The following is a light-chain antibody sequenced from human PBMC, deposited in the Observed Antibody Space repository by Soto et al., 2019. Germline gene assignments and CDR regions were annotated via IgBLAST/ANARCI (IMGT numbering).Light chain of an antibody. V-gene: IGKV1-5*03. J-gene: IGKJ2*01. Sequence: DIQMTQSPSTLSASVGDRVTITCRASQSISSWLAWYQQKPGKAPKVLIYKASSLESGVPSRFSGSGSGTEFTLTISSLQPDDFATYSCQQYNSYLYTFGQGTKLEIK. CDR2: KAS. CDR3: QQYNSYLYT. CDR1: QSISSW.